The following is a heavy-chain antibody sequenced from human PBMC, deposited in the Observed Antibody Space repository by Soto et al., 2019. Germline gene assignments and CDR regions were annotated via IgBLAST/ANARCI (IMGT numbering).Heavy chain of an antibody. CDR3: AREVVATISPAEFDY. Sequence: QVQLVESGGGVVQPGRSLRLSCAASGFTFSSYGMHWVRQAPGKGLEWVAVIWYDGSNKYYADSVKGRFTISRDNSKNTLYLQMNSLRAEDKAVYYCAREVVATISPAEFDYWGQGTLVTVSS. CDR2: IWYDGSNK. V-gene: IGHV3-33*01. CDR1: GFTFSSYG. D-gene: IGHD5-12*01. J-gene: IGHJ4*02.